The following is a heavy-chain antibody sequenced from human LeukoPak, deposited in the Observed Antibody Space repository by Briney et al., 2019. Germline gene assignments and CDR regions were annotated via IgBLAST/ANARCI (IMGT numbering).Heavy chain of an antibody. D-gene: IGHD2-2*01. V-gene: IGHV3-23*01. J-gene: IGHJ6*03. CDR2: ISGSGGST. Sequence: PGGSLRLSCAASGFTFSSYAMSWVRQAPGKGLEWVSAISGSGGSTYYADSVKGRFTISRDNSKNTLYLQMNSLRAEDTAVYYCAKGSRDIVVVPAANPGYYYYYYMDVWGKGTTVTVSS. CDR3: AKGSRDIVVVPAANPGYYYYYYMDV. CDR1: GFTFSSYA.